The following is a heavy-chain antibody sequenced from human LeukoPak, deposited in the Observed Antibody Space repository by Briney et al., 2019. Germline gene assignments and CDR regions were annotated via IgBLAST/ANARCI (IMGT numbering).Heavy chain of an antibody. V-gene: IGHV4-34*01. D-gene: IGHD3-22*01. CDR1: GGSFSGYY. J-gene: IGHJ4*02. CDR3: ARGAHFFYNYYDSSGYVY. CDR2: INHSGST. Sequence: SETLSLTCAVYGGSFSGYYWSWIRQPPGKGLEWIGEINHSGSTNYNPSLKSRVIISVDTSKNQFSLKLSSVTAADTAVYYCARGAHFFYNYYDSSGYVYWGQGTLVTVSS.